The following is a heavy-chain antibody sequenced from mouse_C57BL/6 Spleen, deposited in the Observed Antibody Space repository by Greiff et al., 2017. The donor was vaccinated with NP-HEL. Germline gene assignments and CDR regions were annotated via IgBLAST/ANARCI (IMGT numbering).Heavy chain of an antibody. D-gene: IGHD2-5*01. CDR2: ISDGGSYT. CDR3: AREPLYYSNYNYAMVY. J-gene: IGHJ4*01. Sequence: EVKLVESGGGLVKPGGSLKLSCAASGFTFSSYAMSWVRQTPEKSLEWVATISDGGSYTYYPDNVKGRFTISRDNAKNNLYLQMSHLKSADTAMYYGAREPLYYSNYNYAMVYWGQGTSVTVSS. CDR1: GFTFSSYA. V-gene: IGHV5-4*01.